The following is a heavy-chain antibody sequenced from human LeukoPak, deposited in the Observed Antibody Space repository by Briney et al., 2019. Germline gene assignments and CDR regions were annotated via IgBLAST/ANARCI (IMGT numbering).Heavy chain of an antibody. D-gene: IGHD6-13*01. CDR2: INPNSGGT. CDR1: GYTLTGYY. CDR3: ARVHSGSSWYTGY. Sequence: ASVKVSCKASGYTLTGYYMHWARQAPGQGLEWMGWINPNSGGTNYAQKFQGRVTMTRDTSISTAYMELSRLRSDDTAVYYCARVHSGSSWYTGYWGQGTLVTVSS. V-gene: IGHV1-2*02. J-gene: IGHJ4*02.